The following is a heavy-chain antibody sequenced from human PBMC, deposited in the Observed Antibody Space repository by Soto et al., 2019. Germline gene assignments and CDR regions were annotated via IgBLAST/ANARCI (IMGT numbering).Heavy chain of an antibody. J-gene: IGHJ5*02. D-gene: IGHD2-2*01. Sequence: QVQLVQSGAEVKKPGSSVKVSCKASRGTFSSYAISWVRQAPGQGLEWMGGIIPIFGTANYAQKFQGRVTITADKSTSTAYMELSSLRSEDTAVYYCARVVVPAAISWFDPWGQGTLVTVSS. CDR2: IIPIFGTA. CDR1: RGTFSSYA. CDR3: ARVVVPAAISWFDP. V-gene: IGHV1-69*06.